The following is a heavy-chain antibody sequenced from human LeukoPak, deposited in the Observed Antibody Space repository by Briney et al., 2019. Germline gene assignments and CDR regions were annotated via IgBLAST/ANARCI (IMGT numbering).Heavy chain of an antibody. CDR3: ARARV. Sequence: PGGSLRLSCAASGFTFDDYAMHWVRQAPGKGLEWVSGISWNSGSIGYADSVKGRFTISRDNAKTSLYLQMNSLRAEDTAVYYCARARVWGQGTLVTVSS. V-gene: IGHV3-9*01. CDR1: GFTFDDYA. D-gene: IGHD6-13*01. CDR2: ISWNSGSI. J-gene: IGHJ4*02.